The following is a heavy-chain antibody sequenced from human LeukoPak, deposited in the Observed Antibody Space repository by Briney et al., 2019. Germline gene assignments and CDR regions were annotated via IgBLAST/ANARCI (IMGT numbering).Heavy chain of an antibody. V-gene: IGHV4-30-4*01. CDR2: IYSAGST. CDR1: GGSISSGDYY. Sequence: SQTLSLTCTVSGGSISSGDYYWSWIRQPPGKGMEWIGYIYSAGSTYYSPSLKSRLTISIDTSKNQFSLELRSVTSADTAVYYCARGRSAYFQHWGQGTLVTVSS. CDR3: ARGRSAYFQH. J-gene: IGHJ1*01.